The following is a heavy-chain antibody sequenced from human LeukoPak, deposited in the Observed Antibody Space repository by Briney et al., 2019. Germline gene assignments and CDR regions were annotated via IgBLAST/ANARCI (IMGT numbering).Heavy chain of an antibody. CDR2: ISSSSSYI. V-gene: IGHV3-21*01. D-gene: IGHD3-16*02. CDR3: ARSMITFGGVIVGSVQRFATRRTKPTDY. CDR1: GFTFSSYS. Sequence: GGSLRLSCAASGFTFSSYSMNRVRQAPGKGLEWVSSISSSSSYIYYADSVKGRFTISRDNAKNSLYLQMNSLRAEDTAVYYCARSMITFGGVIVGSVQRFATRRTKPTDYWGQGTLVTVSS. J-gene: IGHJ4*02.